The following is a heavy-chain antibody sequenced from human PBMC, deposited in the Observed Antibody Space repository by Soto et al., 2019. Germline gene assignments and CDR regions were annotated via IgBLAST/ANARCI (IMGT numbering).Heavy chain of an antibody. Sequence: GGSLRLSCAASGFTFSNYDMHWVRQVTGKGLEWVSGITTAGDTYYPGSVKGRFTISREKAKNSLFLQMNSLSAGDTAVYYCARELHGGSYGMDVWGQGTTVTVSS. J-gene: IGHJ6*02. V-gene: IGHV3-13*01. CDR3: ARELHGGSYGMDV. CDR1: GFTFSNYD. CDR2: ITTAGDT. D-gene: IGHD2-21*01.